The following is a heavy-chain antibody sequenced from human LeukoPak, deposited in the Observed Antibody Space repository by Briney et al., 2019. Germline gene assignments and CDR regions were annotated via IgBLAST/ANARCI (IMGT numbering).Heavy chain of an antibody. V-gene: IGHV4-38-2*01. CDR2: IYHSGST. CDR3: AGTIFGVVINWFDY. CDR1: GYSISSGYY. Sequence: SETLSLTCAFSGYSISSGYYWGWIRQPPGKGREGIGSIYHSGSTYYNPSLKSRVTISVDTSKNQFSLKLSSVTAADTAVYYCAGTIFGVVINWFDYWGQGTLVTVSS. J-gene: IGHJ4*02. D-gene: IGHD3-3*01.